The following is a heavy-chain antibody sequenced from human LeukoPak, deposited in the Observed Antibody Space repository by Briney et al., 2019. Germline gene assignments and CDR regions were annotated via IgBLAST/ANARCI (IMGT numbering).Heavy chain of an antibody. D-gene: IGHD3-9*01. J-gene: IGHJ5*02. CDR3: TRPKPRETYYDILTGFESFDP. V-gene: IGHV3-73*01. CDR1: GFTFSGSA. Sequence: PGGSLKLSCAASGFTFSGSAMHWVRQASGKGLEWVGRIRSKANSYATAYAASVKGRFTISRDDSKNTAYLQMNSLKTEDTAVYYCTRPKPRETYYDILTGFESFDPWGQGTLVTVSS. CDR2: IRSKANSYAT.